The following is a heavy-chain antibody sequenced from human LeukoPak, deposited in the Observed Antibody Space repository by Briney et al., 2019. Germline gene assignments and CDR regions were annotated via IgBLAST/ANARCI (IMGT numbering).Heavy chain of an antibody. CDR2: ITRSGSST. J-gene: IGHJ4*02. CDR3: AKDLEASYSGWYFDH. CDR1: GLTFSTFG. V-gene: IGHV3-23*01. D-gene: IGHD6-19*01. Sequence: GGPLRPPCAASGLTFSTFGMNWVRQAPGKGLKGVSSITRSGSSTYYADSVKGRYTISRDNSKNTLYLQMNSLRAEDTAVYYCAKDLEASYSGWYFDHWGQGTLVTVST.